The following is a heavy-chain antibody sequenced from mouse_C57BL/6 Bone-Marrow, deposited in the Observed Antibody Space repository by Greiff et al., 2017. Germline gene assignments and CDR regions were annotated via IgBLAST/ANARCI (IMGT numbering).Heavy chain of an antibody. Sequence: EVKLVESGGGLVKPGGSLKLSCAASGFTFSSYAMSWVRQTPEKRLEWVATISDGGSYTYYPDNVKGRFTISRDNAKNNLYLQMSHLKSEDTAMYYCARLPDSYYEEYYYAMDYWGQGTSVTVSS. CDR2: ISDGGSYT. CDR1: GFTFSSYA. CDR3: ARLPDSYYEEYYYAMDY. V-gene: IGHV5-4*03. J-gene: IGHJ4*01. D-gene: IGHD2-3*01.